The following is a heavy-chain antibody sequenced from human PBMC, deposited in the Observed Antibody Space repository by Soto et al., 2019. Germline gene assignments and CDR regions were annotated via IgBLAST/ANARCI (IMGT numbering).Heavy chain of an antibody. D-gene: IGHD6-19*01. CDR2: ISSSSSYI. CDR3: ARVRSGWYWWFDP. Sequence: GGSLRLSCAASGFTFSSYSMNWVRQAPGKGLEWVSSISSSSSYIYYADSVKGRFTISRDNAKNSLYLQMNSLRAEDTAVYYCARVRSGWYWWFDPWGQGTLVTVSS. J-gene: IGHJ5*02. V-gene: IGHV3-21*01. CDR1: GFTFSSYS.